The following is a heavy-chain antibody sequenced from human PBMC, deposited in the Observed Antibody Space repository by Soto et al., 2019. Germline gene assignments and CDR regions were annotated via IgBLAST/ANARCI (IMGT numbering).Heavy chain of an antibody. J-gene: IGHJ6*02. CDR3: ARDAPPCISTSCHYYYYGMDV. V-gene: IGHV1-8*01. D-gene: IGHD2-2*01. CDR1: GYTFTSYD. Sequence: QVQLVQSGAEVKKPGASVKVSCKASGYTFTSYDINWVRQATGQGLEWMGWMNPNSGNTGYAQKFQGRVTMTRNTSISTAYMELSSLRSEDTAVYYCARDAPPCISTSCHYYYYGMDVWGQGTTVTVSS. CDR2: MNPNSGNT.